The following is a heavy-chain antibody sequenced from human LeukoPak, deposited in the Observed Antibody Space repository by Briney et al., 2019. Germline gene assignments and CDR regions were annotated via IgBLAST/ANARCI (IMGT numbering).Heavy chain of an antibody. CDR2: ISAYNGNT. D-gene: IGHD6-19*01. Sequence: ASVKVSCKASGYTFTSYGISWLRQPPGQGLKWMGWISAYNGNTNYAQKLQGRVTMTTDTSTSTAYMELRSLRSDDTAVYYCARDGQSGWYGYWGQGTLVTVSS. CDR1: GYTFTSYG. J-gene: IGHJ4*02. CDR3: ARDGQSGWYGY. V-gene: IGHV1-18*01.